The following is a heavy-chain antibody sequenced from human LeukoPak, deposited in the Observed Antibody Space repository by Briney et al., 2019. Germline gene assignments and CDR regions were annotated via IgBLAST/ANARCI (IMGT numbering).Heavy chain of an antibody. Sequence: ASVKVSCKASGYTFTSYDINWVRQATGQGLEWMGWISSYKGNTKYAEKLQGRVTMTTDTSTSTAYMELRSLRSDDTAVYYCARVQLERSGEPFDYWGQGTLVTVSS. D-gene: IGHD1-1*01. CDR1: GYTFTSYD. CDR3: ARVQLERSGEPFDY. CDR2: ISSYKGNT. J-gene: IGHJ4*02. V-gene: IGHV1-18*01.